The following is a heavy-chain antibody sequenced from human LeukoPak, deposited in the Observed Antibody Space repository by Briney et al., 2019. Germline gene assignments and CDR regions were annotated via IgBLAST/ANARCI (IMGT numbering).Heavy chain of an antibody. CDR3: ARDIVATGFPFDY. CDR1: GGSISSGGYY. Sequence: SETLSLTCTVSGGSISSGGYYWSWIRQHPGKGLEWIGYIYYSGSTYYNPSLKSRVTISVDTSKNQFSLKLSSVTAADTAVYYCARDIVATGFPFDYWGQGTLVTVSS. V-gene: IGHV4-31*03. CDR2: IYYSGST. J-gene: IGHJ4*02. D-gene: IGHD5-12*01.